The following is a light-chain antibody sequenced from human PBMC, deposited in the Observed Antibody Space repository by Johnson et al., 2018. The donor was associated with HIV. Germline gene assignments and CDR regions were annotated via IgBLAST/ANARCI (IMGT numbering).Light chain of an antibody. CDR2: DNN. V-gene: IGLV1-51*01. CDR3: GTWDSSLSAYA. J-gene: IGLJ1*01. Sequence: QSVLTQPPSVSAAPGQKVTISCSGSSSNIGNNYVSWYQQLPGTAPKLLIYDNNKRPSGIPDRFSASKSGTSATLDITGLQTGDEADYYCGTWDSSLSAYAFGTGTKVTVL. CDR1: SSNIGNNY.